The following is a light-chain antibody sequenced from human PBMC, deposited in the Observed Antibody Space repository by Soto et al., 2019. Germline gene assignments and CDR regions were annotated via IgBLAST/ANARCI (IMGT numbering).Light chain of an antibody. Sequence: DIQMTQSPSPLSGSVGDKVTITCRASQSISDWLAWYQQKPGKAPKFLIHGASSLQGGVPPRFSGGGSGTDFTLTINSLQPEDVATYYCQKYNSAPLTFGGGTRLEIK. V-gene: IGKV1-5*01. CDR1: QSISDW. J-gene: IGKJ5*01. CDR3: QKYNSAPLT. CDR2: GAS.